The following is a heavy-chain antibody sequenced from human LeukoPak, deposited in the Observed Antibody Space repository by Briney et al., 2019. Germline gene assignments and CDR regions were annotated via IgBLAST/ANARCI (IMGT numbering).Heavy chain of an antibody. CDR1: GDTFINYY. CDR3: ARDFGGYGDYFNFFDY. Sequence: GASVKVSCKASGDTFINYYMHWVRQAPGQGLEWMGWINPNSGGTNYAQKFQGRVTMTRDTSISTAYMELSSLRSDDTAMYFCARDFGGYGDYFNFFDYWGQGTLVTVSS. D-gene: IGHD4-17*01. J-gene: IGHJ4*02. CDR2: INPNSGGT. V-gene: IGHV1-2*02.